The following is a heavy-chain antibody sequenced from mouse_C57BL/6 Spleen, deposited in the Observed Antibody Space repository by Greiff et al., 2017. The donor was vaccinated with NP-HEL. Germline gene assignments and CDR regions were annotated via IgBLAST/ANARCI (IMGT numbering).Heavy chain of an antibody. V-gene: IGHV1-55*01. Sequence: QVQLQQPGAELVKPGASVKLSCKASGYTFTSYWIAWVKQRPGQGLEWIGDIYPGSGSTNYNEKFKGKATLTVDTSSSTAYMQLSSLTSEDSAVYYCASCHYCGSNPFDYWGQGTIVTVSS. J-gene: IGHJ2*01. CDR3: ASCHYCGSNPFDY. CDR2: IYPGSGST. CDR1: GYTFTSYW. D-gene: IGHD1-1*01.